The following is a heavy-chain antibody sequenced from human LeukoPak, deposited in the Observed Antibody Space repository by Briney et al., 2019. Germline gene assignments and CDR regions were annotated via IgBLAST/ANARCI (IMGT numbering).Heavy chain of an antibody. Sequence: GRSLRLSCAASGFTFSNYGMHWVRQTPGKGLEWVAVISFDGSYRYYADSVKGRFTISRDNSKNTLYLQMNSLKTEDTAVYYCTTDVSNHLSIAAAGYFDYWGQGTLVTVSS. V-gene: IGHV3-30*03. J-gene: IGHJ4*02. CDR2: ISFDGSYR. CDR3: TTDVSNHLSIAAAGYFDY. CDR1: GFTFSNYG. D-gene: IGHD6-13*01.